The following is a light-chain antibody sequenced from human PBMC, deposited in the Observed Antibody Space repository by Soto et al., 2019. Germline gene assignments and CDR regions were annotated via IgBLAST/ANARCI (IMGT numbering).Light chain of an antibody. CDR2: GAS. CDR3: QQYGSSPPLT. V-gene: IGKV3-20*01. CDR1: QSVSSSY. J-gene: IGKJ4*01. Sequence: EIVLTQSPGTLSLSPGERATLSCRASQSVSSSYLAWYQQKPGQAPRLLIYGASSRATGIPDRFSGSGSGTDFTLXIXRLXXXXFAVYYCQQYGSSPPLTFGGGTKVEIK.